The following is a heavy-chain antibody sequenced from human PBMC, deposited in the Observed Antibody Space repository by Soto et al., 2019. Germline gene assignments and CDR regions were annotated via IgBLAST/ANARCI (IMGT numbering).Heavy chain of an antibody. Sequence: XETLSLTCAVYGGSFSGYYWSWIRQPPGKGLEWIGEINHSGSTNYNPSLKSRVTISVDTSKNQFSLKLSSVTAADTAVYYCARVSSGWYVDWGQGTLVTVSS. J-gene: IGHJ4*02. V-gene: IGHV4-34*01. CDR1: GGSFSGYY. D-gene: IGHD6-19*01. CDR3: ARVSSGWYVD. CDR2: INHSGST.